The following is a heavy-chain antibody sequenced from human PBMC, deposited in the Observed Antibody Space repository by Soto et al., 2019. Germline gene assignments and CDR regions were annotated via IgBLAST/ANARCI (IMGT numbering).Heavy chain of an antibody. CDR2: IKPDGSET. CDR3: TSSTSGMTYHAVFDF. Sequence: TXSLSFTTAGLSCSAHWMTWFRQTPGEGLQWVAAIKPDGSETFYVDSVKGRFTISRDNARNSLFLQMDSLRAEDTAVYYCTSSTSGMTYHAVFDFWGQGTLVTVSS. J-gene: IGHJ4*02. CDR1: GLSCSAHW. D-gene: IGHD2-2*01. V-gene: IGHV3-7*03.